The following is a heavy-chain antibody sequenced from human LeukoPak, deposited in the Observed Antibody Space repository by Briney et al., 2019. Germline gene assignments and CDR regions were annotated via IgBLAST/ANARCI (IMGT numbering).Heavy chain of an antibody. CDR3: ARGTLYRGWSYYLDF. D-gene: IGHD6-19*01. CDR2: IYYSGST. Sequence: PSETLSLTCSVSGGSISSTNYYWGWIRQPPGKGLQWIGSIYYSGSTYYNPSLKSRVTISVDMSKNHFSLRLRSVTAADTAMYYCARGTLYRGWSYYLDFWGQGSQVTVSS. J-gene: IGHJ4*02. CDR1: GGSISSTNYY. V-gene: IGHV4-39*07.